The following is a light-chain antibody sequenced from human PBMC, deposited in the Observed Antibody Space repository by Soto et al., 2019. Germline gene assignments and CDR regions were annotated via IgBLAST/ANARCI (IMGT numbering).Light chain of an antibody. V-gene: IGKV3-20*01. Sequence: EIVLTQSPGTLSLSPGETATLSCRASQTIGNIFLFWYQQKPGQAPRLLIYGASSRATGIPDRFSGSGSGTDFTLTINRLEPEDFAVYYCNQYSSAPYTFGQGTNLEIK. CDR1: QTIGNIF. CDR3: NQYSSAPYT. J-gene: IGKJ2*01. CDR2: GAS.